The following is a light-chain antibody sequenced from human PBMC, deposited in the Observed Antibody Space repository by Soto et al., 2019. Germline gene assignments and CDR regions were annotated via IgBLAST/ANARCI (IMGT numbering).Light chain of an antibody. CDR2: DAS. Sequence: DIQMTQSPSSLSASVGDRVTITCQASQDINNYLNWYQQKSGKAPKLLIYDASDLGTGVPSRFSGSGSGTDFTFTISSLQPEDIATYYCQQYDNLPLTFGGGTKVDIK. CDR3: QQYDNLPLT. CDR1: QDINNY. V-gene: IGKV1-33*01. J-gene: IGKJ4*01.